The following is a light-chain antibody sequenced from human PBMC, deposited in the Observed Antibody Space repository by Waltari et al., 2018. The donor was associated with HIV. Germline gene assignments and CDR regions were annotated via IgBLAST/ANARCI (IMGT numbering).Light chain of an antibody. CDR3: AAWDDSLNGLV. CDR1: GSNIGFIA. J-gene: IGLJ1*01. CDR2: SNN. Sequence: QSVLTPPPSAPGPPGHLSTIPCSGSGSNIGFIALHWSHQLPATAPNLRIYSNNRRPSGVPDRCSGSKSGTSASLAISGVLSEDEADYYCAAWDDSLNGLVFGTGTKVTVL. V-gene: IGLV1-44*01.